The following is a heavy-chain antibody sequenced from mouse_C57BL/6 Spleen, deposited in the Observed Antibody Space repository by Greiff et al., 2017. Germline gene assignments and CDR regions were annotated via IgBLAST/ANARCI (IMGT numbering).Heavy chain of an antibody. V-gene: IGHV1-62-2*01. CDR1: GYTFTEYT. Sequence: QVQLQQSGAELVKPGASVKLSCKASGYTFTEYTIHWVKQRSGQGLEWIGWFYPGSGSIKYNETFKDKATLIADQSSRTAYMELSRLTSDDSPVYFCAGREGCCGSGYWYFDVWGTGTTVTVSS. CDR3: AGREGCCGSGYWYFDV. CDR2: FYPGSGSI. D-gene: IGHD1-1*01. J-gene: IGHJ1*03.